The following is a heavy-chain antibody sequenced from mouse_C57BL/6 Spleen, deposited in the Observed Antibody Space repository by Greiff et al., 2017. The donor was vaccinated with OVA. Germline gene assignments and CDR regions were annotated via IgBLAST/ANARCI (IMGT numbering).Heavy chain of an antibody. D-gene: IGHD4-1*01. V-gene: IGHV14-2*01. Sequence: EVQLQQSGAELVKPGASVKLSCTASGFNIKDYYMHWVKQRTEQGLEWIGRIDPEDGETKYAPKFQGKATITADTYSNTAYLQLSSLTSEDTAVYYCARGNWDVSYYYAMDYWGQGTSVTVSS. J-gene: IGHJ4*01. CDR2: IDPEDGET. CDR3: ARGNWDVSYYYAMDY. CDR1: GFNIKDYY.